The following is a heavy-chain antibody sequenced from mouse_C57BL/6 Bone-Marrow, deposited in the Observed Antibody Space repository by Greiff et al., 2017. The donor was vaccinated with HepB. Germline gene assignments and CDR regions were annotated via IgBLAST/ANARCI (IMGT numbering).Heavy chain of an antibody. CDR3: TDLYYFDY. J-gene: IGHJ2*01. Sequence: EVKLLESGGGLVQPGGSMKLSCVASGFTFSNYWMNWVRQSPEKGLEWVAQIRLKSDNYATHYAESVKGRFTISRDDSKSSVYLQMNNLRAEDTGSYYCTDLYYFDYWGQGTTLTVSS. CDR1: GFTFSNYW. CDR2: IRLKSDNYAT. V-gene: IGHV6-3*01.